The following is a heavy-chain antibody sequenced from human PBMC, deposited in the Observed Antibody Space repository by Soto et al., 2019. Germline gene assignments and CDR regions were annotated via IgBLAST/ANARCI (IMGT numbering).Heavy chain of an antibody. CDR3: ARHTPAISISDH. D-gene: IGHD2-15*01. CDR1: GGSISSSSYY. Sequence: QLQLQESGPGLVKPSETLSLTCTVSGGSISSSSYYWGWIRQPPGKGLEWIVSIYYSGSTYYNTSRKGRVTIAVDTSKNQFSLKLSSVTAADPAVYYCARHTPAISISDHWGQGTLVTVSS. CDR2: IYYSGST. J-gene: IGHJ4*02. V-gene: IGHV4-39*01.